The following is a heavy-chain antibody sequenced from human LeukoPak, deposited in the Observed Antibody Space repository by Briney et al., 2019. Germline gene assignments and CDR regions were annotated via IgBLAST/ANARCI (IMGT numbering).Heavy chain of an antibody. J-gene: IGHJ4*02. CDR3: ARASMVRGVILVGFDY. D-gene: IGHD3-10*01. V-gene: IGHV1-18*01. CDR2: ISAYNGNT. Sequence: ASVKVSCKASGYTFTSYGISWVRQAPGQRLEWMGWISAYNGNTNYAQKLQGRVTMTTDTSTSTAYMELRSLRSDDTAVYYCARASMVRGVILVGFDYWGQGTLVTVSS. CDR1: GYTFTSYG.